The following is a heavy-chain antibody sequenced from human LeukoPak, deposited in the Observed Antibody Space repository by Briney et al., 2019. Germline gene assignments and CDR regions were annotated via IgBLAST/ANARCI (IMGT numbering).Heavy chain of an antibody. CDR1: GYTFTSYG. CDR2: ISAYNGNT. J-gene: IGHJ4*02. D-gene: IGHD6-6*01. Sequence: ASVKVSCKASGYTFTSYGISWVRQAPGQGLEWMGWISAYNGNTNHAQKLQGRVTMTTDTSTSTAYMELRSLRSDDTAVYYCARDIRNREYSSSSGVDYWGQGTLVTVSS. V-gene: IGHV1-18*01. CDR3: ARDIRNREYSSSSGVDY.